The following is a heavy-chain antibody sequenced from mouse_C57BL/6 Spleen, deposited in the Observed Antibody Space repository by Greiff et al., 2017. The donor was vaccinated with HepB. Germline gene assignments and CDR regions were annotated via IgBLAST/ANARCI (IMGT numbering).Heavy chain of an antibody. J-gene: IGHJ3*01. CDR2: IYPRSGNT. CDR3: ARSYSNSAWFAY. D-gene: IGHD2-5*01. V-gene: IGHV1-81*01. Sequence: VQLQESGAELARPGASVKLSCKASGYTFTSYGISWVKQRTGQGLEWIGEIYPRSGNTYYNEKFKGKATLTADKSSSTAYMELRILTSEDSAVYFCARSYSNSAWFAYWGQGTLVTVSA. CDR1: GYTFTSYG.